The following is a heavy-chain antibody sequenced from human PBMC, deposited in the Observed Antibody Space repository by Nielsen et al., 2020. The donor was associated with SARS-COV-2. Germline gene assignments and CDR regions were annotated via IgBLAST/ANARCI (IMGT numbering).Heavy chain of an antibody. J-gene: IGHJ6*03. CDR3: ARALSEYSSSWTYYYYYYMDV. V-gene: IGHV4-59*01. CDR1: GGSISSYY. CDR2: IYYSGST. D-gene: IGHD6-13*01. Sequence: SETLSLTCTVSGGSISSYYWSWIRQPPGKGLEWIGYIYYSGSTNYNPSLKSRVTISVDTSKNQFSLKLSSVTAADTAVYYCARALSEYSSSWTYYYYYYMDVWGKGTTVTVSS.